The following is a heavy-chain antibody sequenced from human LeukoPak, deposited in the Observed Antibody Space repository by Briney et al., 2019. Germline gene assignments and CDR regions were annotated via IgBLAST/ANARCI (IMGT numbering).Heavy chain of an antibody. D-gene: IGHD4-11*01. J-gene: IGHJ4*02. CDR1: GFTFSSFA. CDR2: ITGSADTI. V-gene: IGHV3-23*01. Sequence: GGSLRLSCAASGFTFSSFAMSWVRQAPGKGLEWVSAITGSADTIYYADSVKGRFTISRDNAKNSLYLQMDSLRAEDTAVYYCARNQAYSFDYWGQGTLVTVSS. CDR3: ARNQAYSFDY.